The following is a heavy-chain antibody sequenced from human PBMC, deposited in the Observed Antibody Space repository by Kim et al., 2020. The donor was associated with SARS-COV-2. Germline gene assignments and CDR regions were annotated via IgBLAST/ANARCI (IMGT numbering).Heavy chain of an antibody. Sequence: GGSLRLSCAASGFTFSSYAMTWVRQAPGKGLEWVSVISGSGDNTYYAGSVKGRFTISRDNSKNTVYLQMNSLRAEDTAVYYCAKGSGGSCYSGLDCWGQGTLVTVSS. D-gene: IGHD2-15*01. V-gene: IGHV3-23*01. CDR2: ISGSGDNT. CDR1: GFTFSSYA. J-gene: IGHJ4*02. CDR3: AKGSGGSCYSGLDC.